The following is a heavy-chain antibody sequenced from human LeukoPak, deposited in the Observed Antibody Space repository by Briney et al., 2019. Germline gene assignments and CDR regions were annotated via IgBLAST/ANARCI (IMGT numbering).Heavy chain of an antibody. CDR1: GCTFTSYD. J-gene: IGHJ6*03. V-gene: IGHV1-8*01. CDR3: ARTVPAGGYYYYYMDV. CDR2: MNPNSGNT. D-gene: IGHD3-16*01. Sequence: ASVKVSCKASGCTFTSYDINWVRQATGQGLEWMGRMNPNSGNTGYAQKFQGRVTMTRNTSISTAYMELSSLRSEDTAVYYCARTVPAGGYYYYYMDVWGKGTTVTVSS.